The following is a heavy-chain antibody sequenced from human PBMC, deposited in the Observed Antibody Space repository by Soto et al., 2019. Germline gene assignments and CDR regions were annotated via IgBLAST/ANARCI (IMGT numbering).Heavy chain of an antibody. CDR3: ARGWIGGSYLDGMDY. Sequence: QVQLVQSGAEGKRLGPSGRVSSRASGGTSTSYVFSGVRQPPGKGLRWLGGIIPIFGTANYAQKFQGRVTITADESTSTAYMELSSLRSEDTAVYYCARGWIGGSYLDGMDYWGQGTLVTVSS. CDR2: IIPIFGTA. CDR1: GGTSTSYV. D-gene: IGHD1-26*01. J-gene: IGHJ4*02. V-gene: IGHV1-69*01.